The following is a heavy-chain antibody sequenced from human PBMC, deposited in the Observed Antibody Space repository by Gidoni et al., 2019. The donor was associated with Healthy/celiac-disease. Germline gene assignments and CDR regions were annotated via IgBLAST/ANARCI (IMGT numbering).Heavy chain of an antibody. D-gene: IGHD6-13*01. CDR3: AGVREGDWFDP. J-gene: IGHJ5*02. V-gene: IGHV4-31*03. CDR2: IYYSGST. CDR1: GGSIRSGGYY. Sequence: QVQLQESGPGLVKPSQTLSLTCTVPGGSIRSGGYYWSWTRQHPGKGLEWIGYIYYSGSTYYNPSLKSRVTISVDTSKNQFSLKLSSVTAADTAVYYCAGVREGDWFDPWGQGTLVTVSS.